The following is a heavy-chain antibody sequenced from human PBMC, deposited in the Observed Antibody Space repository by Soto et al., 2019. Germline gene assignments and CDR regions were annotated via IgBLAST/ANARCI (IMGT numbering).Heavy chain of an antibody. CDR2: ISNNGDST. D-gene: IGHD2-2*01. V-gene: IGHV3-23*01. Sequence: PGGSLRLSCAASGFTFSSYAMSWVRQAPGKGLEWVSAISNNGDSTYYADSVKGRFTISRDNSENTLYLQMNSLRAEDTAVYYCAKGEVVVLYYYYYMDVWGKGTTVTVSS. J-gene: IGHJ6*03. CDR3: AKGEVVVLYYYYYMDV. CDR1: GFTFSSYA.